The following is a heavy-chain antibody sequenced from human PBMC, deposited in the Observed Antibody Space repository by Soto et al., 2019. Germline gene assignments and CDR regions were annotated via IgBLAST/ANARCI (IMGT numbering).Heavy chain of an antibody. CDR2: ISYDGSNK. V-gene: IGHV3-30*03. CDR1: GFTFSSYG. J-gene: IGHJ6*02. CDR3: XXXXXXXXXXXXXXXXXX. Sequence: QVQLVESGGGVVQPGRSLRLSCAASGFTFSSYGMHWVRQAPGKGLEWVAVISYDGSNKYYADSVKGRFTISRDNSKXXXXXXXXXXXXXXXXXXXXXXXXXXXXXXXXXXXXXXWGQGTTVTVSS.